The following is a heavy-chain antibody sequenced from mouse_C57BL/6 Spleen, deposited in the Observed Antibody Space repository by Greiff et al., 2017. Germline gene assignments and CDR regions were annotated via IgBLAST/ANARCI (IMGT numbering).Heavy chain of an antibody. CDR1: GYTFTSYW. D-gene: IGHD1-1*01. CDR2: INPSSGYT. J-gene: IGHJ4*01. CDR3: ASNYGSSYGGMDY. V-gene: IGHV1-7*01. Sequence: QVQLQQSGAELAKPGASVKLSCKASGYTFTSYWMHWVKQRPGQGLEWIGYINPSSGYTKYNQKFKDKATLTADKSSSTAYMQLSSLTYEDSAVYYCASNYGSSYGGMDYWGQGTSVTVSS.